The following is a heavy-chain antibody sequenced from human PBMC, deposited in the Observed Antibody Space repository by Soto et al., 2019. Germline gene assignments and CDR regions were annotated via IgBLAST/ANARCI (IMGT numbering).Heavy chain of an antibody. J-gene: IGHJ6*01. V-gene: IGHV4-39*01. CDR1: CGSIGGSSDY. CDR2: IYYSGYT. CDR3: SRQTEPGNVGNVSDMDV. Sequence: SEMKPLRRTVACGSIGGSSDYWGWIRQTPGKGLEWIGSIYYSGYTYYNPSLKSRVTISVDTSKNQFSLKLSSVTAADTAVYYCSRQTEPGNVGNVSDMDVRRHGSTDTVTP. D-gene: IGHD3-16*01.